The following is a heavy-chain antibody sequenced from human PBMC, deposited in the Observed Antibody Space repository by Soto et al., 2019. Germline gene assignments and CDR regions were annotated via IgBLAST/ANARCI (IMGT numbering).Heavy chain of an antibody. D-gene: IGHD3-22*01. CDR2: INAGNGNT. CDR1: GYTFTSYG. CDR3: ARDPNDSSAYYHHYYYGMDV. Sequence: ASVKVSCKASGYTFTSYGIHWVRQAPGQRLEWTGWINAGNGNTKYSEKFQGRVTITRDTSASTAYLELSSLRPEDTAVYYCARDPNDSSAYYHHYYYGMDVWGQGTTVTVSS. J-gene: IGHJ6*02. V-gene: IGHV1-3*01.